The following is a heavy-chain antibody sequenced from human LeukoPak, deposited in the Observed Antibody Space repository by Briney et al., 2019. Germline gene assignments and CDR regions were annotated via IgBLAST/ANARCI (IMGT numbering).Heavy chain of an antibody. D-gene: IGHD1-1*01. Sequence: ASVKVSCKASGYTLTNYYMHWVRQAPGQGLEWMGIINPSGGSTTYAQKFQGRVTMTRDMSTSTVYMELSSLRSEDTAVYYCARALDWNVANYQYYYMDVWGKGTTVTVSS. J-gene: IGHJ6*03. V-gene: IGHV1-46*01. CDR3: ARALDWNVANYQYYYMDV. CDR2: INPSGGST. CDR1: GYTLTNYY.